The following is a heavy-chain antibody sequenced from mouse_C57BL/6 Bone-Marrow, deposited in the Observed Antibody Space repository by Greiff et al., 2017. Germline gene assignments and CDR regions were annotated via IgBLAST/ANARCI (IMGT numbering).Heavy chain of an antibody. CDR1: GFNFKDDY. J-gene: IGHJ4*01. Sequence: VQLQQSGAELVRPGASVKLSCTASGFNFKDDYMHWVKQRPEQGLEWIGWIDPENGDTEYASKFQGKATITADTSSNTAYLQLSSLTSEDTAVYYCTSSGYDGGYAMDYWGQGTSVTVSS. CDR2: IDPENGDT. V-gene: IGHV14-4*01. CDR3: TSSGYDGGYAMDY. D-gene: IGHD2-2*01.